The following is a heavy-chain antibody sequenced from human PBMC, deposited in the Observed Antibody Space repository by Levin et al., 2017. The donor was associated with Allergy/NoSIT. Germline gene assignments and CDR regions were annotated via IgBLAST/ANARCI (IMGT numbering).Heavy chain of an antibody. J-gene: IGHJ6*02. CDR3: AKDADCSGGSCYSALYYYYYYGMDV. D-gene: IGHD2-15*01. V-gene: IGHV3-23*01. Sequence: SCAASGFTFSSYAMSWVRQAPGKGLEWVSAISGSGGSTYYADSVKGRFTISRDNSKNTLYLQMNSLRAEDTAVYYCAKDADCSGGSCYSALYYYYYYGMDVWGQGTTVTVSS. CDR2: ISGSGGST. CDR1: GFTFSSYA.